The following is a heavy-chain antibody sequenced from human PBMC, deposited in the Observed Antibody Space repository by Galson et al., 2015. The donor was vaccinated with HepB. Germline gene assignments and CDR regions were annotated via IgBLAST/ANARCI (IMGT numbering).Heavy chain of an antibody. Sequence: SVKVSCKASGYTFTGYYVHWVRQAPGQGLEWMGWINPNSGDTTYAQKFQGRVTMTRDASITTIYMGLSGLRSDDTAVYYCARATFSHHYDSSGYSSVPAGANFDFWGQGTLVTVSS. CDR1: GYTFTGYY. CDR3: ARATFSHHYDSSGYSSVPAGANFDF. CDR2: INPNSGDT. J-gene: IGHJ4*02. V-gene: IGHV1-2*02. D-gene: IGHD3-22*01.